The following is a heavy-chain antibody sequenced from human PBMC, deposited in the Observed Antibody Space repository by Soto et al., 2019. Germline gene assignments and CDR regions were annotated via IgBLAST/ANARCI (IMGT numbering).Heavy chain of an antibody. D-gene: IGHD1-26*01. CDR3: ARGITAGVDY. J-gene: IGHJ4*02. CDR2: MQPSSGRT. CDR1: GYSFTGLD. V-gene: IGHV1-8*01. Sequence: QVQLVQSGAEVREPGASVKVSCKASGYSFTGLDINWVRQTTGQGLEWMGWMQPSSGRTGYAQKFQGRVTMTRDTSINTAYMEFSSLTSDDTAFYYCARGITAGVDYWGQGTLVTVSS.